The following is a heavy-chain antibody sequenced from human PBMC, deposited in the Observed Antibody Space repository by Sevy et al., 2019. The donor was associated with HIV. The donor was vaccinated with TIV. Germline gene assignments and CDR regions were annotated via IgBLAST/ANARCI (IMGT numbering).Heavy chain of an antibody. V-gene: IGHV3-64D*06. CDR1: GFTFSSYA. J-gene: IGHJ6*03. D-gene: IGHD6-6*01. Sequence: GGSLRLSCSASGFTFSSYAMHWVRQAPGKGLEYVSAISSNGGSTYYADSVKGRFTISRDNSKNTLYLQMSSLRAEDTAVYYCVKIYISSSGGKGYYMDVWGKGTTVTVSS. CDR2: ISSNGGST. CDR3: VKIYISSSGGKGYYMDV.